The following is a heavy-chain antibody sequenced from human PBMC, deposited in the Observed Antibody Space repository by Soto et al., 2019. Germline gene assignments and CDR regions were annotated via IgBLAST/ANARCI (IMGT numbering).Heavy chain of an antibody. Sequence: QITLKESGPTLVKPTQTLTLTCTFSGFSLSTSGVGVGWIRQPPGKALERLALIYWDDDNRYSPSLKSRLTITKDTSKNQVVLTMNNMDPVDTATYYCAHSQDARDWKYYFDYWGQGTLVTVSS. CDR3: AHSQDARDWKYYFDY. D-gene: IGHD1-1*01. CDR1: GFSLSTSGVG. J-gene: IGHJ4*02. CDR2: IYWDDDN. V-gene: IGHV2-5*02.